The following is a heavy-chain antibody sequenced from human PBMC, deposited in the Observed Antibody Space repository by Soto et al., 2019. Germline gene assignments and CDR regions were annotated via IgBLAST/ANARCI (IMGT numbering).Heavy chain of an antibody. CDR3: ARGRYGDY. CDR1: VYGFTTYG. D-gene: IGHD1-1*01. CDR2: ISAHNGNT. J-gene: IGHJ4*02. V-gene: IGHV1-18*01. Sequence: QIHLVQSGAEVKKPGASVKVSCKASVYGFTTYGITWVRQAPGQGLEWMAWISAHNGNTKYAQKLQGRVTVTRDTSTSSAYMERRRLRSDDTAVYYCARGRYGDYWGQGALVTGSS.